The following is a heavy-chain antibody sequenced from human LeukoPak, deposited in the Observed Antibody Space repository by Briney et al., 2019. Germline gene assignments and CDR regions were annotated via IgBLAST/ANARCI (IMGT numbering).Heavy chain of an antibody. J-gene: IGHJ4*02. CDR2: MNPNSGYT. CDR1: GYTFTSYD. CDR3: AMRPYNWNDDGNIDY. D-gene: IGHD1-20*01. Sequence: GASVKVSCKASGYTFTSYDINWVRQATGQGLGWMGWMNPNSGYTGYAQKFQGRATMTRNTSITTAYMELSSLRSADTAVYYCAMRPYNWNDDGNIDYWGQGTLVTVSS. V-gene: IGHV1-8*01.